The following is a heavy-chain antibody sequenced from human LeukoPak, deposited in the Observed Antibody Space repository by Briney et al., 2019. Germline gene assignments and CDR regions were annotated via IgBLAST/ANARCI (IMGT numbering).Heavy chain of an antibody. J-gene: IGHJ4*02. Sequence: SETLSLTCAVSGGSISSSNWWSWVRQPPGKGLEWIGEIYHSGSTNYNPSLKSRVTISVDKSKNQFSLRLSSVTAADTAVYYCARVAAYSSGWYVFDYWGQGTLVTVSS. D-gene: IGHD6-19*01. V-gene: IGHV4-4*02. CDR1: GGSISSSNW. CDR3: ARVAAYSSGWYVFDY. CDR2: IYHSGST.